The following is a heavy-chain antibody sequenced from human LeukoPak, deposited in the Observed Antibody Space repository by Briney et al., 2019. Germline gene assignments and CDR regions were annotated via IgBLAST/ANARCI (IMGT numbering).Heavy chain of an antibody. CDR1: GLTVSSNY. D-gene: IGHD4-17*01. Sequence: GGSLRLSCAASGLTVSSNYMSWVRQAPGKGLEWVSVIYSGGSTYYADSVKGRFTISRDNSKNTLYLQMNSLRAEDTAVYYCARGQDYGDYHDAFDIWGQGTMVTVSS. V-gene: IGHV3-66*01. CDR3: ARGQDYGDYHDAFDI. CDR2: IYSGGST. J-gene: IGHJ3*02.